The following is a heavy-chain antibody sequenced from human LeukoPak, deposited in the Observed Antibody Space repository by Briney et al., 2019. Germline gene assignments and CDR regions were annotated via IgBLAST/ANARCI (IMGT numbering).Heavy chain of an antibody. CDR1: GYTFTSYY. V-gene: IGHV1-46*01. D-gene: IGHD3-22*01. CDR3: ARDPIYYDSSGYTSGFSYDAFDI. CDR2: INPSGGST. Sequence: GASVKVSCKASGYTFTSYYMHWVRQAPGQGLEWMGIINPSGGSTSYAQKFQGRVTITTDESTSTAYMELSSLRSEDTAVYYCARDPIYYDSSGYTSGFSYDAFDIWGQGTMVTVSS. J-gene: IGHJ3*02.